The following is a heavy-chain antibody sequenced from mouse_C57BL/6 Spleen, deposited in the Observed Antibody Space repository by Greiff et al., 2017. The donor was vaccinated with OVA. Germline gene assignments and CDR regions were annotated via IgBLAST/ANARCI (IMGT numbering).Heavy chain of an antibody. D-gene: IGHD2-1*01. CDR2: ISGGGGNT. V-gene: IGHV5-9*01. CDR1: GFTFSSYT. J-gene: IGHJ3*01. CDR3: ARHRDGTPFAY. Sequence: EVKVEESGGGLVKPGGSLKLSCAASGFTFSSYTMSWVRQTPEKRLEWVATISGGGGNTYYPDSVKGRFTISRDNAKNTLYLQMSSLRSEDTALYYCARHRDGTPFAYWGQGTLVTVSA.